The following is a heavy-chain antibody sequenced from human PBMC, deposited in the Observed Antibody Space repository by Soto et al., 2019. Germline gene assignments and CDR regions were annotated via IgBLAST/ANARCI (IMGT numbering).Heavy chain of an antibody. CDR2: ISGGGDKT. D-gene: IGHD2-2*01. Sequence: EVQLLESGGGLVQPGGSLRLSCVGSGFTFINYAMNWVRQTPGKGLEWVSTISGGGDKTFDADTVKGRATISRDNSKNALNWQMNSLRADDTAVYYCARKVLGSTSRPDWWYFDLWGRGTLVTVSS. V-gene: IGHV3-23*01. CDR1: GFTFINYA. J-gene: IGHJ2*01. CDR3: ARKVLGSTSRPDWWYFDL.